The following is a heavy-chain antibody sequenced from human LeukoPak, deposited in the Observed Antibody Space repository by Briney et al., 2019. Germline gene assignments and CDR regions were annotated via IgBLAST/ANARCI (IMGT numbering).Heavy chain of an antibody. V-gene: IGHV4-31*03. D-gene: IGHD2-2*01. Sequence: PSQTLSLTCTVSGGSISSGGYYWSWIRQHPGKGPEWIGYIYYSGSTYYNPSLKSRVTISVDTSKNQFSLKLSSVTAADTAVYYCARGHGYCSSTSCYASATFDPWGQGTLVTVSS. CDR3: ARGHGYCSSTSCYASATFDP. J-gene: IGHJ5*02. CDR2: IYYSGST. CDR1: GGSISSGGYY.